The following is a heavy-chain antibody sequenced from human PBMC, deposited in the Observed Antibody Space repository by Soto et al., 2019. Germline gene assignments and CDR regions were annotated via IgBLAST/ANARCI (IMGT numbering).Heavy chain of an antibody. D-gene: IGHD4-17*01. CDR1: GGSFSGYY. CDR2: INHSGST. Sequence: SETLSLTCAVYGGSFSGYYWSWIRQPPGKGLEWIGEINHSGSTNYNPSLKSRVTISVDASKNQFSLELSSVTAADTAVYYCARWTTVTTPRWFDPWGQGTLVTVSS. V-gene: IGHV4-34*01. J-gene: IGHJ5*02. CDR3: ARWTTVTTPRWFDP.